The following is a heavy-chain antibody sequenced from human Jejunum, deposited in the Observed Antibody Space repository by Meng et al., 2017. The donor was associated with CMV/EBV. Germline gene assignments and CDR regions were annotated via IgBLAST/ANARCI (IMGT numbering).Heavy chain of an antibody. Sequence: VSGGSISSSAYYWGWIRQPPGKGLEWIGRMYYSGDSYYNPSLKSRVTISLDTSKNQFSLRLTSVTDADTAVYYCASYSVTWGWLDPWGQGILVTVSS. CDR3: ASYSVTWGWLDP. V-gene: IGHV4-39*07. D-gene: IGHD3-16*01. J-gene: IGHJ5*02. CDR2: MYYSGDS. CDR1: GGSISSSAYY.